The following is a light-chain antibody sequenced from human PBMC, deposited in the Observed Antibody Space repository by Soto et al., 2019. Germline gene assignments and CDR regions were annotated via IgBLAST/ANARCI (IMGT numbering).Light chain of an antibody. Sequence: DIVMTQSPDSLAVSLGERATFNCKSSQSILDRSKNKYYLAWYQQKSRQPPKLLIYWASLRESGVPDRFTGSGSGTDFTLTISSLQAEDVAVYYCQQYFTSPWTFGQGTKVEI. CDR2: WAS. V-gene: IGKV4-1*01. CDR3: QQYFTSPWT. CDR1: QSILDRSKNKYY. J-gene: IGKJ1*01.